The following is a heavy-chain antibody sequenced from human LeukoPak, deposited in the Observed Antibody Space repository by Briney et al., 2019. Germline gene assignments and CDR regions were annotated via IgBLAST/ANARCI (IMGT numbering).Heavy chain of an antibody. J-gene: IGHJ5*02. CDR1: GYSISSGYY. V-gene: IGHV4-38-2*02. CDR3: AEGDGYNQGWFDP. Sequence: SETLSLTCTVSGYSISSGYYWGWIRQPPGKGLEWIGSIYHSGSTYYNPSLKSRVTISVDTSKNQFSLKLSSVTAADTAVYYCAEGDGYNQGWFDPWGQGTLVTVSS. CDR2: IYHSGST. D-gene: IGHD5-24*01.